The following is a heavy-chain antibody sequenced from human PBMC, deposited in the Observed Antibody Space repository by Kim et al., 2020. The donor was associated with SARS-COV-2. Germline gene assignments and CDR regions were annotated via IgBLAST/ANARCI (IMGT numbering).Heavy chain of an antibody. CDR3: ARDSPHYDILTGPPFVYYGMDV. J-gene: IGHJ6*02. CDR2: IKQDGSEK. Sequence: GGSLRLSCAASGFTFSSYWMSWVRQAPGKGLEWVANIKQDGSEKYYVDSVKGRFTISRDNAKNSLYLQMNSLRAEDTAVYYCARDSPHYDILTGPPFVYYGMDVWGQGTTVTVSS. CDR1: GFTFSSYW. D-gene: IGHD3-9*01. V-gene: IGHV3-7*03.